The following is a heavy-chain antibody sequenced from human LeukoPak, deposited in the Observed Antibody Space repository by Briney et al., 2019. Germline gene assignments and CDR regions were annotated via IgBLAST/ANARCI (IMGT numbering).Heavy chain of an antibody. J-gene: IGHJ4*02. CDR2: ISSTGSTI. CDR1: GFTFSYYG. CDR3: ARMGTGGRHFDY. V-gene: IGHV3-48*03. Sequence: GGSLRLSCAASGFTFSYYGMNWVRQAPGRGLECLSYISSTGSTIYNADCVKGRFNISRDNPKDSLYLQMNSLRAEDTAVYYCARMGTGGRHFDYWGQGTLVTVSS. D-gene: IGHD2-8*02.